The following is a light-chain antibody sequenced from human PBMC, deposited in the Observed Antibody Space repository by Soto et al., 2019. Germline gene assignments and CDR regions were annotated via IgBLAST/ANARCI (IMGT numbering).Light chain of an antibody. J-gene: IGLJ1*01. Sequence: VSRYPGQSFSISCIETRSDIGPYKHVSWYQQHPGKAPKLVIYDVSSRPSGVSGRFSGSKSGNTASLTISGLQAEDEADYYCSSYTDINLYVFGPGTKVTVL. CDR3: SSYTDINLYV. CDR1: RSDIGPYKH. V-gene: IGLV2-14*03. CDR2: DVS.